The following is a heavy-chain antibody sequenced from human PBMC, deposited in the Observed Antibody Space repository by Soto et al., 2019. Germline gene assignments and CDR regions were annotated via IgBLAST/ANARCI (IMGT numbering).Heavy chain of an antibody. V-gene: IGHV4-34*01. J-gene: IGHJ5*02. Sequence: SETLSLTCAVYGGSFSGYYWSWIRQPPGKGLEWIGEINHSGSTNYNPSLKSRVTISVDTSKNQFSLKLSSVTAADTAVYYCARAFRNYYGSGSYFPRGWFDPWGQGTLVTVSS. CDR1: GGSFSGYY. CDR3: ARAFRNYYGSGSYFPRGWFDP. CDR2: INHSGST. D-gene: IGHD3-10*01.